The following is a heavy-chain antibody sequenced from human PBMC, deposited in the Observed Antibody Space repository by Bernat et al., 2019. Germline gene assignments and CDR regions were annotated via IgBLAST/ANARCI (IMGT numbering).Heavy chain of an antibody. J-gene: IGHJ4*02. CDR3: ARATYYYDSSGYYYERFDS. V-gene: IGHV1-18*01. CDR2: ISAYNGNT. CDR1: GYTFISYG. Sequence: QVQLVQSGAEVKKPGASVKVSCKASGYTFISYGISWVRQAPGQGLEWMGWISAYNGNTNYAQKLQGRVTMTTDTSTSTSYLELRSLRSDDTSVYYCARATYYYDSSGYYYERFDSWCQGTLVTVSS. D-gene: IGHD3-22*01.